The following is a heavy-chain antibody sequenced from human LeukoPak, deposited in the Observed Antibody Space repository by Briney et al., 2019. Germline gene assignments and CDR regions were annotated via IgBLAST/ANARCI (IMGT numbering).Heavy chain of an antibody. V-gene: IGHV1-2*02. CDR2: INPNSGGT. D-gene: IGHD3-3*01. Sequence: ASVKVSCKASGYTFTSYDINWVRQATGQGLEWMGWINPNSGGTNYAQKFQGRVTMTRDTSISTAYMELSRLRSDDTAVYYCARAAIFGVAMFDPWGQGTLVTVSS. J-gene: IGHJ5*02. CDR3: ARAAIFGVAMFDP. CDR1: GYTFTSYD.